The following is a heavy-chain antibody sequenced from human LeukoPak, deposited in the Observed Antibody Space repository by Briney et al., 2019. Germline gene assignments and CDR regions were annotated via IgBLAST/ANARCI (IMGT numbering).Heavy chain of an antibody. J-gene: IGHJ3*02. CDR3: ARDFERSSGAFDI. V-gene: IGHV3-21*01. D-gene: IGHD3-10*01. CDR2: ISSSSSYI. CDR1: GFTFSSYS. Sequence: GGSLRLSCAASGFTFSSYSMNWVRQAPGKGLEWVSSISSSSSYIYYADLVKGRFTISRDNAKNSLYLQMNSLRAEDTAVYYCARDFERSSGAFDIWGQGTMVTVSS.